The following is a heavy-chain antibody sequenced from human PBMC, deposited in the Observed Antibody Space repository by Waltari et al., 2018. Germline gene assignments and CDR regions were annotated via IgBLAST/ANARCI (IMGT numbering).Heavy chain of an antibody. CDR1: GGTFSSYT. J-gene: IGHJ2*01. CDR2: IIPILGIA. D-gene: IGHD2-21*02. Sequence: QVQLVQSGAEVKKPGSSVKVSCKASGGTFSSYTISWVRQAPGQGLEWMGRIIPILGIANYAQKFQGRVTITADKSTSTAYMELSSLRSEDTALYYCARAAGDWQRFWYFDLWGRGTLVTVSS. V-gene: IGHV1-69*02. CDR3: ARAAGDWQRFWYFDL.